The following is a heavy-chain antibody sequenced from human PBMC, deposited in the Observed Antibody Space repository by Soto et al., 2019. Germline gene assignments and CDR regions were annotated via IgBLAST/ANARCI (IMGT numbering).Heavy chain of an antibody. D-gene: IGHD2-15*01. CDR2: IMQEGSEK. J-gene: IGHJ4*02. Sequence: PGGSLRLSCAASGFTFSSNWMNWVRQAPGKGLEWVANIMQEGSEKYYVDSVKGRFTISRDNAKNSLLLQMNSLRVEDTAVYYCARDLGYCSGGTCYSVLDSWGQGALVTVSS. CDR1: GFTFSSNW. CDR3: ARDLGYCSGGTCYSVLDS. V-gene: IGHV3-7*03.